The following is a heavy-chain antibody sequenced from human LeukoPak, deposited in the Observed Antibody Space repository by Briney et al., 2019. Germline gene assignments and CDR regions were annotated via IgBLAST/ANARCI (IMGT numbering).Heavy chain of an antibody. J-gene: IGHJ3*02. D-gene: IGHD3-22*01. CDR1: GGSISSGSYY. CDR3: ASRDSSGYYGAFDI. Sequence: PSQTLSLTCTVSGGSISSGSYYWSWIRQPAGKGLEWIGRIYTSGSTNYNPSLKSRVTISVDTSKNQFSLKLSSVTAADTAVYYCASRDSSGYYGAFDIWGQGTMVTVSS. CDR2: IYTSGST. V-gene: IGHV4-61*02.